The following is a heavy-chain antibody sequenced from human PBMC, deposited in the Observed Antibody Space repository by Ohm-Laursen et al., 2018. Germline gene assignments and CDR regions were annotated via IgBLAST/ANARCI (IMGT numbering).Heavy chain of an antibody. CDR1: GFTFGNYA. J-gene: IGHJ4*02. V-gene: IGHV3-9*01. CDR2: INWNSGDI. D-gene: IGHD6-19*01. Sequence: SLRLSCAASGFTFGNYAMHWVRQAPGKGLEWVATINWNSGDIGYGDSVKGRFTISRDNAKNSLFLQLNALRAEDTAVYYCAAGSGWLIDYWGQGTLVTVSS. CDR3: AAGSGWLIDY.